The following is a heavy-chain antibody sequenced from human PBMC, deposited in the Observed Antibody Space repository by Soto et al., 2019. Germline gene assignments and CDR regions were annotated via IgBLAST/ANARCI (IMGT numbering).Heavy chain of an antibody. Sequence: EVQLVESGGSLVQPGGSLRLSCAASGFTFSSYWMHWVSQAPGKGLLWVSRINSDGSSTTYADSVKGRFTISRDNAKNTLYLQMNSLRVEDTAVYHCAKADYRARGAFDIWGQGTMVTVPS. CDR2: INSDGSST. D-gene: IGHD4-4*01. J-gene: IGHJ3*02. V-gene: IGHV3-74*01. CDR1: GFTFSSYW. CDR3: AKADYRARGAFDI.